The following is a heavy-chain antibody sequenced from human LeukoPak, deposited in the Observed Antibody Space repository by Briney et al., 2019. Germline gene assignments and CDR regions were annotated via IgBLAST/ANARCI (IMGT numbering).Heavy chain of an antibody. CDR2: ISSSSSTI. CDR3: ARESYYDSPDAFDT. V-gene: IGHV3-48*01. CDR1: GFTFSSYS. J-gene: IGHJ3*02. Sequence: GGSLRLSCAASGFTFSSYSMNWVRQAPGKGLEWVSYISSSSSTIYYADSVKGRFTISRDNAKNSLYLQMNSLRAEDTAVYYCARESYYDSPDAFDTWGQGTMVTVSS. D-gene: IGHD3-22*01.